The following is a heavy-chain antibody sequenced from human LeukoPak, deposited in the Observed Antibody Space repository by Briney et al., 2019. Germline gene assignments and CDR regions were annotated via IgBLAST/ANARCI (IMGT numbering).Heavy chain of an antibody. CDR2: IYADGSI. D-gene: IGHD1-26*01. J-gene: IGHJ4*02. V-gene: IGHV3-53*01. Sequence: PGGSLRLSCAASGFSFSSYSMNWVRQAPGKGLEWVSVIYADGSISYADSVKGRFTISRDKSQNTLYLQMHSLRVEDTAVYYCAREGMGGTKGLDYWGQGTLVTVSS. CDR1: GFSFSSYS. CDR3: AREGMGGTKGLDY.